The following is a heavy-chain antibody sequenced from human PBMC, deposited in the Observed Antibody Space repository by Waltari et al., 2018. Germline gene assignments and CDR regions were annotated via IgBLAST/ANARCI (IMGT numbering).Heavy chain of an antibody. J-gene: IGHJ4*02. Sequence: QVPLVPSGAEVKKPGSSVKVSCKASGSTFSRYAITWVRQAPGQGLEWMGGIIPIFGTANYAQKFQGRVTITADESTSTADMELSSLRSEDTAVYYCARGQGIQLFGLGLLDYWGQGTLVTVSS. D-gene: IGHD5-18*01. CDR3: ARGQGIQLFGLGLLDY. CDR2: IIPIFGTA. CDR1: GSTFSRYA. V-gene: IGHV1-69*01.